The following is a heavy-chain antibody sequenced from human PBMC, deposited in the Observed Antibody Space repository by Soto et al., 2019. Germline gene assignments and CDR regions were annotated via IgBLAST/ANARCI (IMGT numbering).Heavy chain of an antibody. CDR3: AIYRFANGLDV. CDR2: MNPDGSEK. Sequence: GGSLRLSCSASGLTSNGDWMAWVRQSPGQGLEWVAYMNPDGSEKYYAGSLRGRFTIPCSRDDTQTSLHLQMTSLRVEDTAHYYCAIYRFANGLDVWGQGTTVTVSS. D-gene: IGHD2-2*02. V-gene: IGHV3-7*03. CDR1: GLTSNGDW. J-gene: IGHJ6*02.